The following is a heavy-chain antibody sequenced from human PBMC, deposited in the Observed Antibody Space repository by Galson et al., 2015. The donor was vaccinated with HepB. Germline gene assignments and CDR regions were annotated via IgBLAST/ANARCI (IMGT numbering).Heavy chain of an antibody. CDR3: ARGWAPSNIWFGELSAFDI. CDR2: IYYSGST. V-gene: IGHV4-59*01. Sequence: QVQLQESGPGLVKPSETLSLTCTVSGGSISSYYWSWIRQPPGKGLEWIGYIYYSGSTNYNPSLKSRVTISVDTSKNQFSLKLSSVTAADTAVYYCARGWAPSNIWFGELSAFDIWGQGTMVTVSS. D-gene: IGHD3-10*01. CDR1: GGSISSYY. J-gene: IGHJ3*02.